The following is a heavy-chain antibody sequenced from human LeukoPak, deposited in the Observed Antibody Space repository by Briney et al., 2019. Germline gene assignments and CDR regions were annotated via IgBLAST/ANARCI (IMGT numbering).Heavy chain of an antibody. CDR3: ARVYSYGGKFEAFDI. D-gene: IGHD4-23*01. CDR1: GYTFTGYY. CDR2: INPNSGGT. V-gene: IGHV1-2*02. J-gene: IGHJ3*02. Sequence: GASVKVSCKASGYTFTGYYMHWVRQAPGQGLEWMGWINPNSGGTNYAQKFQGRVTMTRDTSISTAYMELSRLRSDDTAVYYCARVYSYGGKFEAFDIWGPGTVVIVSS.